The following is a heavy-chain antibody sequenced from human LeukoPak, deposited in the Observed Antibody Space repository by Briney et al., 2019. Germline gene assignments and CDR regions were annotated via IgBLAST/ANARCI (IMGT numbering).Heavy chain of an antibody. CDR1: GFTFSSYG. CDR3: TKAYDSWIGSFYDY. Sequence: GGSLRLSCAASGFTFSSYGMHWVRQAPGKGLEWVSFIRRDGSNQYYAESVKGRFTISRDNSKNTLDLQMGSLRVEDTAVYYCTKAYDSWIGSFYDYWGRGTQVTVSS. J-gene: IGHJ4*02. D-gene: IGHD3-3*01. V-gene: IGHV3-30*02. CDR2: IRRDGSNQ.